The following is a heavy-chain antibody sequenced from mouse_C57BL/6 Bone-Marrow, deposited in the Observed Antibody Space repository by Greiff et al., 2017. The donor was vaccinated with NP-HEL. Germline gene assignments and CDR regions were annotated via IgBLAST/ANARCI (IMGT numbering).Heavy chain of an antibody. CDR1: GFSLTSYG. J-gene: IGHJ1*03. CDR2: IWRGGST. D-gene: IGHD1-1*01. CDR3: AKNCYYGSPWYFDV. Sequence: VMLVESGPGLVQPSQSLSITCTVSGFSLTSYGVHWVRQSPGKGLEWLGVIWRGGSTDYNAAFMSRLSITKDNSKSQVFFKMNSLQADDTAIYYCAKNCYYGSPWYFDVWGTGTTVTVSS. V-gene: IGHV2-5*01.